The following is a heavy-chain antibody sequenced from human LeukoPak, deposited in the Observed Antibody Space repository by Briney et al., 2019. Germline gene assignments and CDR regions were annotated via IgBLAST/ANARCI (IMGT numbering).Heavy chain of an antibody. CDR1: GYTFTSYG. CDR3: ARDQAVGQQLVKYYYYGMDV. D-gene: IGHD6-13*01. CDR2: ISAYNGNT. V-gene: IGHV1-18*01. Sequence: GASMQVSCKASGYTFTSYGISWVLQAPGQGLEGMGWISAYNGNTNYAQKLQGRVTMTTDTSTSTAYMELRSLRSDDTAVYYCARDQAVGQQLVKYYYYGMDVWGQGTTVTVSS. J-gene: IGHJ6*02.